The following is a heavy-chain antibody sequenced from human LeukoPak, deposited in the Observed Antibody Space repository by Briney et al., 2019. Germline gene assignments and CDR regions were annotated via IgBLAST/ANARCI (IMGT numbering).Heavy chain of an antibody. CDR3: AKDRWELLPTWYFDL. Sequence: GGSLRLSCAASGFTFSSYAMSWVRQAPGKGLEWVSAISGSGGSTYYADSVKGRFTISRDNSKNTPYLQMNSLRAEDTAVYYCAKDRWELLPTWYFDLWGRGTLVAVSS. CDR2: ISGSGGST. CDR1: GFTFSSYA. D-gene: IGHD1-26*01. V-gene: IGHV3-23*01. J-gene: IGHJ2*01.